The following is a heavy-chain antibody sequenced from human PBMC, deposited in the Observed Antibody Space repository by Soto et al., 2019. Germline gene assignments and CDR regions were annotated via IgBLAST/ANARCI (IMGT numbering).Heavy chain of an antibody. D-gene: IGHD2-21*01. Sequence: SETLSLTCTVSGGSISSYYWSWIRQPPGKGLEWIGYVHYSESTSYNPSPKSRVTISADTSKNQLSLKLSSVTTADTAVYFCARASYCGANCYYYFDYWGQGILVTVSS. CDR1: GGSISSYY. V-gene: IGHV4-59*01. J-gene: IGHJ4*02. CDR3: ARASYCGANCYYYFDY. CDR2: VHYSEST.